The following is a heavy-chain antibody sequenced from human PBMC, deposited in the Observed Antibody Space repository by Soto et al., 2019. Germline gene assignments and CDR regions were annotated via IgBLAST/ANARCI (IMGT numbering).Heavy chain of an antibody. Sequence: ERQLVESGGGLVQSGGSLKLSCAASGFTLSGSDIHWVRQASGKGLEWVGRSRTKSNNFATSYAEAVRGRFTISRDDSDNTASLQMSSLKTEDTAIYYCSRHQEGRSMVFYGMDVWGQGTTVTVSS. CDR2: SRTKSNNFAT. J-gene: IGHJ6*02. CDR1: GFTLSGSD. D-gene: IGHD3-10*01. CDR3: SRHQEGRSMVFYGMDV. V-gene: IGHV3-73*02.